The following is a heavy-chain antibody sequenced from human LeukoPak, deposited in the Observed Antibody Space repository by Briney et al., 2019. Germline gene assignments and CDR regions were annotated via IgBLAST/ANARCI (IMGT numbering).Heavy chain of an antibody. V-gene: IGHV1-2*02. D-gene: IGHD1-1*01. CDR3: ARDLIQLELYYFDY. J-gene: IGHJ4*02. CDR1: GYTFTGYY. CDR2: INPNSGGT. Sequence: ASVKVSCKASGYTFTGYYMHWVRQAPGQGLEWMGWINPNSGGTNYAQEFQGRVTMTRDTSISTAYMELSRLRSDDTAVYYCARDLIQLELYYFDYWGQGTLVTVSS.